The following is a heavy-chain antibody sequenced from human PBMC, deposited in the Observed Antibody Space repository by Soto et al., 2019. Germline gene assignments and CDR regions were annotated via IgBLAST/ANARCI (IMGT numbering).Heavy chain of an antibody. CDR1: EFTFRSYW. CDR2: ISGDGSST. D-gene: IGHD1-7*01. Sequence: EVQLVDSGGGLVQPGGSLRLSCAASEFTFRSYWMHWVRQSPGKGLVWVSRISGDGSSTNYADSVKGRFTISRDNDKNTVYLQIDSLRAEDTAVYYCARSLPGTYGAFDLWGQGTMVTVSS. CDR3: ARSLPGTYGAFDL. J-gene: IGHJ3*01. V-gene: IGHV3-74*01.